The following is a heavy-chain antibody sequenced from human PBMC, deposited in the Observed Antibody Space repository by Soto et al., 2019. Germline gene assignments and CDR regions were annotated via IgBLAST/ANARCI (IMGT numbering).Heavy chain of an antibody. Sequence: ASVKVSCKASGYTFSNFAMHWVRQAPGQRLEWMGWINPGNGNTKYSQTFQGRVTITRDTSASTAYMEMSSLRSEDTAVYYCARAVARGVKTIYYYYGMDVWGQGTTVTVSS. V-gene: IGHV1-3*01. D-gene: IGHD3-10*01. J-gene: IGHJ6*02. CDR2: INPGNGNT. CDR3: ARAVARGVKTIYYYYGMDV. CDR1: GYTFSNFA.